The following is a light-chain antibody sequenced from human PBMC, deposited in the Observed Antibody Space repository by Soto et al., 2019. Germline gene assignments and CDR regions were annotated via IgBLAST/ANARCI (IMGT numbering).Light chain of an antibody. CDR2: AAS. CDR1: QGIRND. Sequence: AIQMTQSPSSLSASVGDRDTITCRASQGIRNDLGWYQQKPGTAPKLLIYAASNLQSGVPSRFSASGSGTDFTLTISTLQPEDFATYYCLQDYRYPRTFGQGTKLEMK. CDR3: LQDYRYPRT. J-gene: IGKJ2*01. V-gene: IGKV1-6*01.